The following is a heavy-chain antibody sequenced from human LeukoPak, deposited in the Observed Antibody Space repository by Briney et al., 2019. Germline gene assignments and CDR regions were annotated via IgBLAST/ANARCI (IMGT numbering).Heavy chain of an antibody. CDR3: AREGDY. J-gene: IGHJ4*02. Sequence: PSETLSLTCTVSGGSINSYYWSWIRQPPGKGLEWIGYIYYSGGTYYNPSLKSRLTISVDTSKNQFSLKLSSVTAADTAVYYCAREGDYWGQGTLVTVSS. CDR1: GGSINSYY. V-gene: IGHV4-59*12. CDR2: IYYSGGT.